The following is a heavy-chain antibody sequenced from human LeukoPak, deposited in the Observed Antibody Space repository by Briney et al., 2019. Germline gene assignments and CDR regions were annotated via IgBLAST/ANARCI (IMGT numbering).Heavy chain of an antibody. D-gene: IGHD6-19*01. Sequence: SETLSLTCAVYGGSFSGYYWSWIRQPPGKGLEWIGEINHSGSTNYNPSLKSRATISVDTSKNQFSLKLSSVTAADTAVYYCARVYSSGWPAYYYYGMDVWGQGTTVTVSS. J-gene: IGHJ6*02. CDR1: GGSFSGYY. CDR2: INHSGST. CDR3: ARVYSSGWPAYYYYGMDV. V-gene: IGHV4-34*01.